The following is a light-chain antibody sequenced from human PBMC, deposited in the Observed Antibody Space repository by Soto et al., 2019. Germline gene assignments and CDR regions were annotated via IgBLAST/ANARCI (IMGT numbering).Light chain of an antibody. J-gene: IGLJ2*01. V-gene: IGLV2-14*03. CDR3: SSCTSSSTLV. Sequence: QSALTQSASVSGSPGQSITISCTGTSSDVGGYNFVSWYQHHPGKVPKLMIYDVTNRPSGVSNRFSGSKSGNTASLTISGLQAEDEADYYCSSCTSSSTLVFGGGTKLTVL. CDR2: DVT. CDR1: SSDVGGYNF.